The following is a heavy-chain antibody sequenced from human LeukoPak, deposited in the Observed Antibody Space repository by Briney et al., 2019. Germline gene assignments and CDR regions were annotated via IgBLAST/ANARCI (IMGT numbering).Heavy chain of an antibody. J-gene: IGHJ4*02. CDR3: ARSRGYSYGLWY. CDR1: GFTVSSNY. Sequence: PGGSLRLSCAASGFTVSSNYMSWVRQAPGKGLEWVSVIYSGGSTYYADSVKGRFTTSRDNSKNTLYLQMNSLRAEDTAVYYCARSRGYSYGLWYWGQGTLVTVSS. D-gene: IGHD5-18*01. CDR2: IYSGGST. V-gene: IGHV3-53*01.